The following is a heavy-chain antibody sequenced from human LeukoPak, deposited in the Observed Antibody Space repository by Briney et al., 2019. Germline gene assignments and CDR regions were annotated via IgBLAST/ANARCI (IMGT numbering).Heavy chain of an antibody. V-gene: IGHV1-69*04. CDR3: AREGIAAAYWFDP. CDR2: IIPILGIA. D-gene: IGHD6-13*01. Sequence: SVKVSCKASGGTFSSYAISWVRQAPGQGPEWMGRIIPILGIANYAQKFQGRVTITADESTSTAYMELSSLRSEDTAVYYCAREGIAAAYWFDPWGQGTLVTVSS. CDR1: GGTFSSYA. J-gene: IGHJ5*02.